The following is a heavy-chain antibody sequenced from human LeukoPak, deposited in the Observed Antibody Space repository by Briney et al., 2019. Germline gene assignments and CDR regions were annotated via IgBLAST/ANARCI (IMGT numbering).Heavy chain of an antibody. CDR2: ISSSSSYI. J-gene: IGHJ3*02. CDR1: GFTFSSYG. V-gene: IGHV3-21*01. CDR3: ANPNTRTRGAFDI. D-gene: IGHD2-2*01. Sequence: AGGSLRLSCAASGFTFSSYGMNWVRQAPGKGLEWVSSISSSSSYIYYADSVKGRFTISRDNAKNSLYLQMNSLRAEDTAVYYCANPNTRTRGAFDIWGQGTMVTVSS.